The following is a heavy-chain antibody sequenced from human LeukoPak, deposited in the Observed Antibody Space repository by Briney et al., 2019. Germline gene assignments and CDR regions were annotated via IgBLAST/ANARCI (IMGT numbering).Heavy chain of an antibody. V-gene: IGHV3-66*01. D-gene: IGHD6-19*01. CDR3: ARDPPFSSGPFDY. CDR2: IYSGGST. J-gene: IGHJ4*02. Sequence: GGSLRLSCAASGFTVSSNYMSWVRQAPGKGLEWVSVIYSGGSTYYADSVKGRFTISRDNSKNTLYLQMNSLRAEDTAVYYCARDPPFSSGPFDYWGQGTLVTASS. CDR1: GFTVSSNY.